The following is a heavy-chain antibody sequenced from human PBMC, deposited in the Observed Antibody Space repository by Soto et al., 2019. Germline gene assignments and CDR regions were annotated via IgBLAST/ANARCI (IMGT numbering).Heavy chain of an antibody. Sequence: QVQLVESGGGVVQPGRSLRLSCAASAFTFRSYTMHWVRQAPGKGLEWVATISYDGSKTNYADSVRGRFTISRDNSKSTLFLQMDSLRPEDTAVYSCARDRDSPYFPPPYYFDSWGQGTLVTVSS. J-gene: IGHJ4*02. D-gene: IGHD4-4*01. CDR2: ISYDGSKT. CDR3: ARDRDSPYFPPPYYFDS. V-gene: IGHV3-30*04. CDR1: AFTFRSYT.